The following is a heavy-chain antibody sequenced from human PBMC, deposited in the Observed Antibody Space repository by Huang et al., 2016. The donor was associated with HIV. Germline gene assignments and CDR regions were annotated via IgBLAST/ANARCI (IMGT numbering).Heavy chain of an antibody. V-gene: IGHV4-39*01. J-gene: IGHJ4*02. CDR1: GGSIRSSSYY. CDR2: IYYTGST. D-gene: IGHD4-17*01. Sequence: QLQLQESGPGLVKPSETLSLTGTVSGGSIRSSSYYWGWVRQPPGKGLEWIGNIYYTGSTNYTPSLTSRVTISVDTSKNQFSLNLSSVTAAETAVYYCASLSLRYPELPYYFDYWGQGTLVSVSS. CDR3: ASLSLRYPELPYYFDY.